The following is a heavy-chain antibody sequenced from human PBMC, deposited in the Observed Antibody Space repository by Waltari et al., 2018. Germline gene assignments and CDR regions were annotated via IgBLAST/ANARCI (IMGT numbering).Heavy chain of an antibody. D-gene: IGHD3-16*01. CDR2: IIPIFGTAP. CDR1: GGTFGSYA. Sequence: GAEVRKPGSSVKVSCKASGGTFGSYAITWVRQAPGEGLEWMGGIIPIFGTAPNYVQKFQGRLTITADESTATVYMDLSSLRSDDTAVYYCARRQLGGAFDPWGQGTLVSVSS. CDR3: ARRQLGGAFDP. J-gene: IGHJ5*02. V-gene: IGHV1-69*01.